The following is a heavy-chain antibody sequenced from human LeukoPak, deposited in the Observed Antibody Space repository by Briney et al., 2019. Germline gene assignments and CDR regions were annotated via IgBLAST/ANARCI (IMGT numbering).Heavy chain of an antibody. Sequence: GGSLRLSCAASGFIVSNQYMIWVRQAPGKGLECVAIIYRDGNTNYAESVKGRFTISRDNSKNTLYLQVNSLRAEDMAVYYCARQGMDVWGQGTTVTVSS. CDR2: IYRDGNT. J-gene: IGHJ6*02. CDR1: GFIVSNQY. V-gene: IGHV3-66*04. CDR3: ARQGMDV.